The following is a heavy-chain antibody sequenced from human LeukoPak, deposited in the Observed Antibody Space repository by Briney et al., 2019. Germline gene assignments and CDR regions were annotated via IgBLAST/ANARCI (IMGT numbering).Heavy chain of an antibody. V-gene: IGHV1-2*02. CDR3: ARADYDGSGYSYFFDY. D-gene: IGHD3-22*01. J-gene: IGHJ4*02. CDR2: INPNSGDT. Sequence: ASVRISCKASGYMFTAYYILWVRKAPGQGLKWMGAINPNSGDTSYAQKLQGRVTMTRETSINTAYMELSRLRSDDSALYYCARADYDGSGYSYFFDYWGPGALITVSS. CDR1: GYMFTAYY.